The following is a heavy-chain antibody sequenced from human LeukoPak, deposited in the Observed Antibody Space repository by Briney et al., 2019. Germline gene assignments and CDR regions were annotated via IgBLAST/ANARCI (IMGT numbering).Heavy chain of an antibody. CDR1: GFTFSSYE. CDR3: ARGRGYNN. J-gene: IGHJ4*02. CDR2: ISSSGSTI. V-gene: IGHV3-48*03. D-gene: IGHD1-1*01. Sequence: GGPLRLSCAASGFTFSSYEMNWVRQAPGQGLEWVSYISSSGSTINYAHSVKGRVTISRDNAKNSLYLQMNSLRAEDTAVYYCARGRGYNNWGEGTLVTVSS.